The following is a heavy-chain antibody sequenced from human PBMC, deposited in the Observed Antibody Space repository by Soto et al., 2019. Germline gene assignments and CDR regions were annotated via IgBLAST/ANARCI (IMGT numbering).Heavy chain of an antibody. CDR2: IHAANGDI. CDR1: GYTFTAYP. CDR3: AKNYYYAAGVYHFDH. V-gene: IGHV1-3*01. D-gene: IGHD1-26*01. J-gene: IGHJ4*02. Sequence: QVQLVQSGAEVKKPGASVKVSCRASGYTFTAYPLHWVRQAPGQRLEWMGWIHAANGDIGYSREFQGRVTITRDTSASTVYMEVSTLTSEDPAVYYCAKNYYYAAGVYHFDHWGQGSLVTVSS.